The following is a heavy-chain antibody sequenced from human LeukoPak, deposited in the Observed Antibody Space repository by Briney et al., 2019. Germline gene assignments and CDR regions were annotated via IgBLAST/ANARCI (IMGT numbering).Heavy chain of an antibody. J-gene: IGHJ4*02. D-gene: IGHD2-2*01. CDR3: ARRYCSSTSCTLDY. CDR1: GFTLSSYS. CDR2: ISSSSKTI. Sequence: GGPLRLSCAASGFTLSSYSMNWVRQAPGKGLEWVSYISSSSKTIYYADSVKGRFTISRDNAKSSLYLQMNSLRDEDSAVYYCARRYCSSTSCTLDYWGQGTLVTVSS. V-gene: IGHV3-48*02.